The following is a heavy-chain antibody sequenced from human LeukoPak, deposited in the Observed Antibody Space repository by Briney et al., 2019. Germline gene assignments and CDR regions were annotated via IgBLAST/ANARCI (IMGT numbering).Heavy chain of an antibody. Sequence: GASVTVSFTASGGTFSIYAISWVRQAPGQGLEWMGGIIPIFGTANYAQKFQGRVTITADESTSTAYMELSSLRSEDTAVYYCARLAAATPDDYWGQGTLVTVSS. J-gene: IGHJ4*02. V-gene: IGHV1-69*01. CDR1: GGTFSIYA. CDR2: IIPIFGTA. D-gene: IGHD6-13*01. CDR3: ARLAAATPDDY.